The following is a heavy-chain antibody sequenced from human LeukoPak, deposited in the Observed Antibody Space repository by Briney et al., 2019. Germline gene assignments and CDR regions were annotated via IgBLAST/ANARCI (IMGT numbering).Heavy chain of an antibody. CDR3: ARRGSGRPEY. D-gene: IGHD1-14*01. CDR2: ITHSGST. Sequence: SETLSLTCAVYGESFNNYYWSWIRQPPGKGLEWIGEITHSGSTNYNPSLKSRVTISVDTSRNQFSLRLNSVTAADTAVYYCARRGSGRPEYWGQGTLVTVSS. V-gene: IGHV4-34*01. J-gene: IGHJ4*02. CDR1: GESFNNYY.